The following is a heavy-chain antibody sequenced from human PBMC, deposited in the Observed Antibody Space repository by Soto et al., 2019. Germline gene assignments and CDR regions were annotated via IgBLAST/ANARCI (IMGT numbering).Heavy chain of an antibody. CDR1: GGTFSSFA. CDR3: ARGLGGGYYDSSGNYPDGY. V-gene: IGHV1-69*13. J-gene: IGHJ4*02. Sequence: SVKVSCKASGGTFSSFAINWVRQAPGQGLEWMGGIIPIFGTANYAQKFQGRVTITADESTSTAYMELSSLRSEDTAVYYCARGLGGGYYDSSGNYPDGYWGQGTLVTVSS. D-gene: IGHD3-22*01. CDR2: IIPIFGTA.